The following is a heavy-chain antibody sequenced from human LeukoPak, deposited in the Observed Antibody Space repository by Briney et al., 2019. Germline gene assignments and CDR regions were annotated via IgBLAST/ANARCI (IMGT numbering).Heavy chain of an antibody. Sequence: GGSLRLSCAASGFTFSSYSMNWVRQAPGKGLEWVSSISSSSSYIYYADSVKGRFTISRDNAKNSPYLQMNSLRAEDTAVYYCAREGDIVVVVAANPIDYWGQGTLVTVSS. CDR2: ISSSSSYI. CDR1: GFTFSSYS. D-gene: IGHD2-15*01. V-gene: IGHV3-21*01. J-gene: IGHJ4*02. CDR3: AREGDIVVVVAANPIDY.